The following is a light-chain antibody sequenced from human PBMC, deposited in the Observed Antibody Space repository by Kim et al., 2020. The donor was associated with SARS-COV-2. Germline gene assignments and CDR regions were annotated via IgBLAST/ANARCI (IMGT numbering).Light chain of an antibody. CDR3: NSRDSSGDHVV. CDR2: GKY. J-gene: IGLJ3*02. Sequence: SSELTQDPAVSVALGQTVRITCQGDSLRNYYATWYQQRPGQAPVLVLYGKYNRPSGIPDRFSGSASGNTASLTITGAQAGDEADYYCNSRDSSGDHVVFGGGTQLTVL. CDR1: SLRNYY. V-gene: IGLV3-19*01.